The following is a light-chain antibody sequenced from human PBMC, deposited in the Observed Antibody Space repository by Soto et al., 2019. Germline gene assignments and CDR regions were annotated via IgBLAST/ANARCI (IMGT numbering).Light chain of an antibody. V-gene: IGLV2-8*01. CDR3: SLYAGTNSVV. Sequence: QSVLTQPPSASGSPGQSVAISCTGTSSDIGAYKFVSWYQQHPGKAPKLIIYEVSIRPSGVPDRFSGSKSGNAASLTVSGLLAEDEAYYYCSLYAGTNSVVFGGGTKVTVL. CDR2: EVS. CDR1: SSDIGAYKF. J-gene: IGLJ2*01.